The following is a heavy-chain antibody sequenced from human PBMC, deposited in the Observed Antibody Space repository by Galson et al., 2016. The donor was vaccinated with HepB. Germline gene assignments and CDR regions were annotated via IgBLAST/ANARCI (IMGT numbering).Heavy chain of an antibody. CDR2: INPNGGGT. CDR1: GYNFTNHY. D-gene: IGHD2-21*01. J-gene: IGHJ3*02. V-gene: IGHV1-46*01. CDR3: ARDMVVVGDGVLDI. Sequence: SVKVSCKASGYNFTNHYMHWVRQAPGQGLAWVGVINPNGGGTNSAQKFRGRVTMTRDTSTSIVYMELRSLTSEDTAVYYCARDMVVVGDGVLDIWGQGAMVTFS.